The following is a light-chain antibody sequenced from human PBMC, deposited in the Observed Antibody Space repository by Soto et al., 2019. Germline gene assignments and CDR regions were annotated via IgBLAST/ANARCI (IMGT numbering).Light chain of an antibody. CDR1: QSVSSSY. CDR3: LQHDSYPLT. V-gene: IGKV3-20*01. J-gene: IGKJ4*01. Sequence: EIVLTQSPGTLSLSPGERATLSCRASQSVSSSYLAWYQQKPGQAPRLLIYGTSSRATAIPDRFSGSGSGTDFTLTISRLEPEDSATYYCLQHDSYPLTFGGGTKVEIK. CDR2: GTS.